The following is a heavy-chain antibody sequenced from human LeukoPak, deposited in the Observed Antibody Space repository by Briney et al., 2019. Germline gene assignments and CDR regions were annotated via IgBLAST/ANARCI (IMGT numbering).Heavy chain of an antibody. CDR2: INSDGGNT. J-gene: IGHJ4*02. CDR3: ARDKETYSNPMGY. Sequence: RPGGSLKLSCSASGFTFRTSWTHWVRHGPGKGLLWVAHINSDGGNTAYADSVKGRFTISRDNAKNSLYLQMNSLRAEDTTAYYCARDKETYSNPMGYWGQGTLVTVSS. CDR1: GFTFRTSW. V-gene: IGHV3-74*01. D-gene: IGHD4-11*01.